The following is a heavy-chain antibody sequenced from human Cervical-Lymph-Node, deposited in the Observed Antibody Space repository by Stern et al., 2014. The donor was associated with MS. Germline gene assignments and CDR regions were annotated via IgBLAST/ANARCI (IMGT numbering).Heavy chain of an antibody. CDR2: IYHTGTT. J-gene: IGHJ5*01. V-gene: IGHV4-31*03. D-gene: IGHD3-9*01. CDR3: ATLGWLHAERYFLS. CDR1: GDSIGNANYY. Sequence: VQLEESGPGLVKPSQTLSLTCTVSGDSIGNANYYWTWIRQHPGQGLEWIGYIYHTGTTYYNPSLMSRLTLSVDPSENQFSLRLSSVTAADTAVYYCATLGWLHAERYFLSWGHGTLVTVSS.